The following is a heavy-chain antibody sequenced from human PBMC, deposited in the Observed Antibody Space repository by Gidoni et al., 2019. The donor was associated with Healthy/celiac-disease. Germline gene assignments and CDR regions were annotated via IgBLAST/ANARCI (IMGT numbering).Heavy chain of an antibody. CDR3: AKDRQLWLRLIDY. J-gene: IGHJ4*02. CDR1: GFTFSSYA. V-gene: IGHV3-23*01. Sequence: EVQLLESGGGLVQPGGSLRLSCAASGFTFSSYAMSWVRQAPGKGLGWVSAISGSGGSTYYADSVKGRFTISRDNSKNTLYLQMNSLRAEDTAVYYCAKDRQLWLRLIDYWGQGTLVTVSS. CDR2: ISGSGGST. D-gene: IGHD5-18*01.